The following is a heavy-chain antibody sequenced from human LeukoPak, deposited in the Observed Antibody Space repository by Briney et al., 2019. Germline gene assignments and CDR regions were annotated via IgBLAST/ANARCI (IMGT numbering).Heavy chain of an antibody. J-gene: IGHJ4*02. Sequence: GGSLRLSCAASGFIFRNYAMGWVRQAPGKGLEWVSAITGSGDTTYYADSVKGRFTISRDKSKNTLYVEMNTLRAEDTAVYYCAKWGDYDILTGYYVSDFWGQGTLVTVSS. V-gene: IGHV3-23*01. CDR2: ITGSGDTT. D-gene: IGHD3-9*01. CDR1: GFIFRNYA. CDR3: AKWGDYDILTGYYVSDF.